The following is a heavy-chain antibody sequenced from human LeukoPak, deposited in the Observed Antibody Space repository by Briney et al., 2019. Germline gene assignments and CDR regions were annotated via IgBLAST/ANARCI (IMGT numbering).Heavy chain of an antibody. V-gene: IGHV4-4*02. CDR1: GGSISSNNW. CDR3: ARSQSPYYYDSSSYYEQRIDY. Sequence: SETLSLTCAVSGGSISSNNWWIWVRQSPEKGLEWIGEIYHDGSTNYNPSLKSRVTISMDKSKNQLSLKLNFVTAADTAVYYCARSQSPYYYDSSSYYEQRIDYWGQGTLVTVSS. J-gene: IGHJ4*02. CDR2: IYHDGST. D-gene: IGHD3-22*01.